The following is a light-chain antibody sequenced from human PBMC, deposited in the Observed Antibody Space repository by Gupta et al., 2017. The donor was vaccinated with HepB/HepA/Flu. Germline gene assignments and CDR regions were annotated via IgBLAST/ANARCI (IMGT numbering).Light chain of an antibody. J-gene: IGKJ5*01. CDR2: ETS. CDR1: QDISRY. CDR3: QQEKSLPVA. V-gene: IGKV1D-12*01. Sequence: DIQMTQSPSSVSASVGDRVTITCRARQDISRYLAWYQQIPGKAPKLIIYETSRWHSGVPSRFSGSRSGTDFILTIYSLQPEEFATYYCQQEKSLPVAFGQGTQLEIK.